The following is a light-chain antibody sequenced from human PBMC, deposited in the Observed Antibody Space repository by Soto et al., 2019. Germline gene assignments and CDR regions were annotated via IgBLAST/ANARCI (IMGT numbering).Light chain of an antibody. V-gene: IGKV1-9*01. CDR2: APS. CDR3: EQLYISPLT. J-gene: IGKJ5*01. Sequence: DIHLTQSPSFLSASVGDRVTITCRASQVISSFLAWYQQKPGKAPNLPLYAPSTLQSGVPSRLSGGESRTQYPLTIPRLQPEDPATYYCEQLYISPLTFGQGQRLEI. CDR1: QVISSF.